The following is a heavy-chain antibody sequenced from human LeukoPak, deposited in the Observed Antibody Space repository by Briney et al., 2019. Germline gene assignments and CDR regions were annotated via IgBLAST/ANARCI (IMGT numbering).Heavy chain of an antibody. CDR1: GLTLTINH. CDR2: IYSGGFT. J-gene: IGHJ3*02. V-gene: IGHV3-53*01. D-gene: IGHD2-21*01. CDR3: YPNCVGVGFYI. Sequence: GGSLRLSCAASGLTLTINHMWYIRQAPGKGLEWVSVIYSGGFTSYADSVKGRFTISRDSSKNTLYLQMNSLRAEHTAVYYCYPNCVGVGFYICGQRALVIVSS.